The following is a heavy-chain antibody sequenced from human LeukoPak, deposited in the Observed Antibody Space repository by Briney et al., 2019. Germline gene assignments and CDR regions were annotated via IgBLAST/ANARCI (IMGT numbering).Heavy chain of an antibody. Sequence: ASVKVSCKASGYTFTSYDINWLPQASGQGLEWMRWMNPNSGNTGYAQKFQGRFTMTWDTSISTAYMELSSLRSEDTAVYYCAREYRHQPDWGQGTLVTVSS. V-gene: IGHV1-8*01. CDR1: GYTFTSYD. J-gene: IGHJ4*02. CDR2: MNPNSGNT. D-gene: IGHD5-12*01. CDR3: AREYRHQPD.